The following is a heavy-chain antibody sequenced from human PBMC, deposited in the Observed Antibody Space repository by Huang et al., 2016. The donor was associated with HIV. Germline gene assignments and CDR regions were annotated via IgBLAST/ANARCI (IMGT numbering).Heavy chain of an antibody. J-gene: IGHJ3*02. D-gene: IGHD2-8*01. CDR2: VNPYNVRT. Sequence: QVQLVQSGAEVKKPGASVKVSCRTSGYTFTSYYMNWVRQAPGQGLEWMGIVNPYNVRTSSPQEFQGIVTMTSDTSTRTVYMELSSLRSEDTALYYCSRDTSGPLKYAFDIWGQGTLVTVSS. CDR1: GYTFTSYY. V-gene: IGHV1-46*03. CDR3: SRDTSGPLKYAFDI.